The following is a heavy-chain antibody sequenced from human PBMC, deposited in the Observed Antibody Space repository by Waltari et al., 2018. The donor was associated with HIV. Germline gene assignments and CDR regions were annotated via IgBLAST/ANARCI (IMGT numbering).Heavy chain of an antibody. Sequence: QVQLQESGPGLAKPSETLYLTCTVSGGPVSSGSYYWSWIRQPPGKGTEWMGYIYYSGSTNYNPSPKSRVTISVYTSKNHVSLKLSSVTAADTAVYYCARAVPSRGFTISTLRRESRKGWYFDLWGRGTLVTVSS. V-gene: IGHV4-61*01. J-gene: IGHJ2*01. CDR3: ARAVPSRGFTISTLRRESRKGWYFDL. D-gene: IGHD3-3*01. CDR2: IYYSGST. CDR1: GGPVSSGSYY.